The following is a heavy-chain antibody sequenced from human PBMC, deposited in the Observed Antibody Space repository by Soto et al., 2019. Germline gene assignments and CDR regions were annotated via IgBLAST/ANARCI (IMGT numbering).Heavy chain of an antibody. J-gene: IGHJ4*02. CDR2: MNPNSGNT. D-gene: IGHD2-15*01. Sequence: QVQLVQSGAEVKKPGASVKVSCKASGYTFTSYDINWVRQATGQGLEWMGWMNPNSGNTGYAQKFQGRVTMTRNTSISTAYMGLSSLRSEDTAVYYCARSLVVAAASDYWGQGTLVTVSS. CDR1: GYTFTSYD. V-gene: IGHV1-8*01. CDR3: ARSLVVAAASDY.